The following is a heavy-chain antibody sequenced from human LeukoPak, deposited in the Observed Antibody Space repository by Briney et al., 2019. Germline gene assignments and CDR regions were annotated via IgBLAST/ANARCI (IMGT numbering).Heavy chain of an antibody. D-gene: IGHD2-2*01. CDR2: VYYSGRT. CDR1: GGSISSGRNY. V-gene: IGHV4-39*01. CDR3: ARHLSGSAMAHYFDF. Sequence: PSETLSLTCTVSGGSISSGRNYWAWIRQSPLGLEWIASVYYSGRTDYNPSLQSRVSVSVDRSKNQVSLKLYSVTAADTAMYYCARHLSGSAMAHYFDFWGQGTAVTVSS. J-gene: IGHJ4*02.